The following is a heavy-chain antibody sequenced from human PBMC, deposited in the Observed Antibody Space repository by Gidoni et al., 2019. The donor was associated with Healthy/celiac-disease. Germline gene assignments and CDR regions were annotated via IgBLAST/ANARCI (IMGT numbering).Heavy chain of an antibody. V-gene: IGHV3-30*18. Sequence: QVQLVESGGGVVQPGRSLRLSCAASGFTFSSYGMHWVRQAPGKGLEWVAVISYDGSNKYYADSVKGRFTISRDNSKNTLYLQMNSLRAEDTAVYYCAKGRSLRYFDWFHEGNAFDIWGQGTMVTVSS. CDR1: GFTFSSYG. CDR2: ISYDGSNK. D-gene: IGHD3-9*01. J-gene: IGHJ3*02. CDR3: AKGRSLRYFDWFHEGNAFDI.